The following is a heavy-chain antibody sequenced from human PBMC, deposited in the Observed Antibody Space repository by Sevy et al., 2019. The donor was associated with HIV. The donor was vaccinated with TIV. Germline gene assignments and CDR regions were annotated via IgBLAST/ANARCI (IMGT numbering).Heavy chain of an antibody. CDR1: GFTFSTYA. Sequence: GGSLRLSCAAAGFTFSTYAMYWVRQAPGKGLEWVAVISDDGNNKDYADSVKGRFTVSRDNSKNTLYLQMNSLRADDTAWYYCAGHYYDSTGYYFPLDYWGQGTLVTVSS. V-gene: IGHV3-30*04. CDR2: ISDDGNNK. J-gene: IGHJ4*02. CDR3: AGHYYDSTGYYFPLDY. D-gene: IGHD3-22*01.